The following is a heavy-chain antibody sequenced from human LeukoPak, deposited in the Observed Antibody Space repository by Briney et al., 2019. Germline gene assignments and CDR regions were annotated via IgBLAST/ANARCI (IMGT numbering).Heavy chain of an antibody. Sequence: GGSLRLSCEGSGINFNDYTMNWVRQAPGKGLEWVSSISSRNSFIHYTDSVKGRFTISRDNAKNSLYLQMNSLRAEDTAVYYCARLRDIVVVPIPARDFDYWGQGTLVTVSS. D-gene: IGHD2-2*01. CDR2: ISSRNSFI. J-gene: IGHJ4*02. CDR1: GINFNDYT. V-gene: IGHV3-21*01. CDR3: ARLRDIVVVPIPARDFDY.